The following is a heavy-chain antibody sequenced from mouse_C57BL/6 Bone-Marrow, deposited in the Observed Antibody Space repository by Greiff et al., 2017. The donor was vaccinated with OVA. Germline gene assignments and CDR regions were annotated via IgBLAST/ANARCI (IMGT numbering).Heavy chain of an antibody. CDR3: ARARLLYYSNYEGFAY. CDR1: GYTFTDYN. J-gene: IGHJ3*01. D-gene: IGHD2-5*01. Sequence: VQLQQSGPELVKPGASVKIPCKASGYTFTDYNMDWVKQSHGKSLEWIGDINPNNGGTIYNQKFKGKATLTVDKSSSTAYMELRSLTSEDTAVYYCARARLLYYSNYEGFAYWGQGTLVTVSA. CDR2: INPNNGGT. V-gene: IGHV1-18*01.